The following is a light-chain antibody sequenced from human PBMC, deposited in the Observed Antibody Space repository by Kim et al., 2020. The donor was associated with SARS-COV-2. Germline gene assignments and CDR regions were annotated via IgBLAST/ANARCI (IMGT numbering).Light chain of an antibody. CDR1: SRDVGGYIY. CDR2: EDT. J-gene: IGLJ2*01. Sequence: QSALTQPPSASGSPGQSVTISCTGTSRDVGGYIYVSWYQQHPGKAPKLIIFEDTQRPSGVPARFSGSKSGNTTSLTVSGLQPVDEAEYYCSSYADSNNVLFGGGTQLTVL. CDR3: SSYADSNNVL. V-gene: IGLV2-8*01.